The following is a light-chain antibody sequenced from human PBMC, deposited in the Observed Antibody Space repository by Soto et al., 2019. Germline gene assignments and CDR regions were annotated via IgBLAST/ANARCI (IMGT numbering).Light chain of an antibody. Sequence: QSAPIHPISVSGSPGQSITISCTGNSNDIGSYDYVCWYQQHPGKAPRLLIHGVHNRSPGISGRFSASKSGLTASLTISGLQAEDEADYYCTAFSANRVYLFGPGTKVTVL. CDR2: GVH. CDR1: SNDIGSYDY. J-gene: IGLJ1*01. CDR3: TAFSANRVYL. V-gene: IGLV2-14*01.